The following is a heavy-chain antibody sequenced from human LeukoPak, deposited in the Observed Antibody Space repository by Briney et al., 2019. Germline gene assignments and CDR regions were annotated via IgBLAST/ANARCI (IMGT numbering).Heavy chain of an antibody. V-gene: IGHV1-2*02. D-gene: IGHD2-2*02. CDR1: GYTFTGYY. CDR3: ARMPAAIPTYYYYGMDV. Sequence: ASVKVSCKASGYTFTGYYMHWVRQAPGQGLEWMGWINPNSGGTNYAQKFQGRVTMTRDTSISTAYMELSRLRSDDTAVYYCARMPAAIPTYYYYGMDVWGQGTTVTVSS. CDR2: INPNSGGT. J-gene: IGHJ6*02.